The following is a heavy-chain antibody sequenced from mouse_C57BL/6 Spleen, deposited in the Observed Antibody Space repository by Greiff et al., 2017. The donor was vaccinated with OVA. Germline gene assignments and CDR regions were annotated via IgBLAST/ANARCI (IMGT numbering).Heavy chain of an antibody. J-gene: IGHJ3*01. Sequence: VQRVESGPGLVAPSQSLSITCTVSGFSLTSYGVDWVRQSPGKGLEWLGVIWGVGSTNYNSALKSRLSISKDNSKSQVFLKMNSLQTDDTAMYYCATLYGNYGGFAYWGQGTLVTVSA. D-gene: IGHD2-1*01. CDR3: ATLYGNYGGFAY. V-gene: IGHV2-6*01. CDR2: IWGVGST. CDR1: GFSLTSYG.